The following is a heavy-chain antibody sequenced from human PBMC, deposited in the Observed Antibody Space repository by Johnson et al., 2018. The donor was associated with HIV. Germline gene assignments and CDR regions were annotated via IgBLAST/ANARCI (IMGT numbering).Heavy chain of an antibody. V-gene: IGHV3-30-3*01. J-gene: IGHJ3*01. Sequence: QVQLVESGGGVVQPGRSLRLSCAASGFTFSSYAMHWVRQAPGKGLEWVAVISYDGSNKYYAYSVKGRFTISRDNAKNSLYLQMKSLRAEDTALYYCASHRSIAADDAFDLWGQGTMVTVSS. CDR1: GFTFSSYA. D-gene: IGHD6-13*01. CDR3: ASHRSIAADDAFDL. CDR2: ISYDGSNK.